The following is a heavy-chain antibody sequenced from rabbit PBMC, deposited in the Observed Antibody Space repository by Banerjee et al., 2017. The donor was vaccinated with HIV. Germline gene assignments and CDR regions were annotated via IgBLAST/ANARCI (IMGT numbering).Heavy chain of an antibody. J-gene: IGHJ6*01. D-gene: IGHD6-1*01. V-gene: IGHV1S45*01. CDR1: GFSFNNNYV. CDR2: INTSSGNT. Sequence: QEQLEESGGDLVKPEGSLTLTCTASGFSFNNNYVMCWVRQAPGKGLEWIACINTSSGNTVYASWAKGRFTISKASSTTVTLQMTSLTVADTATYFCARETSGYGFGLWGPGTLVTVS. CDR3: ARETSGYGFGL.